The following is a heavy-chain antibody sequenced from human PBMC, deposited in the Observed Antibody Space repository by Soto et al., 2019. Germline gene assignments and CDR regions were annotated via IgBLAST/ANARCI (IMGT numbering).Heavy chain of an antibody. CDR3: AKDLGYCSGGSCYTGLDY. Sequence: GGSLRLSCAASGFTFSSYGMHWVRQAPGKGLEWVAVISYDGSNKYYADSVKGRFTISRDNSKNTLYLQMNSLRAEDTAVYYCAKDLGYCSGGSCYTGLDYWGQGTLVTVSS. V-gene: IGHV3-30*18. J-gene: IGHJ4*02. D-gene: IGHD2-15*01. CDR2: ISYDGSNK. CDR1: GFTFSSYG.